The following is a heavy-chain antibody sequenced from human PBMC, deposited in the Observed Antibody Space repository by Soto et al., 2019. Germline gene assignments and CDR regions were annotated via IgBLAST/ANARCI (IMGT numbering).Heavy chain of an antibody. CDR1: GYTFTSYA. J-gene: IGHJ4*02. D-gene: IGHD2-8*01. Sequence: ASVKVSCKASGYTFTSYAMHWVRQAPGQRLEWMGWINAGNGNTKYSQKFQGRVTITRDTSASTAYMELSSLRSGDTAVYYCATVYYCPGEPGYWGQGTLVTVSS. CDR2: INAGNGNT. CDR3: ATVYYCPGEPGY. V-gene: IGHV1-3*01.